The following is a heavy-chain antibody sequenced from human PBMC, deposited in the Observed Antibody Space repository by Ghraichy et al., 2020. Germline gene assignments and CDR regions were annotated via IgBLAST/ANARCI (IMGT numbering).Heavy chain of an antibody. CDR1: GFTLSSYW. V-gene: IGHV3-7*01. Sequence: GGSLRLSCAASGFTLSSYWMSWVRQAPGKGLEWVANIKQDGSEKYYVDSVKGRFTISRDNAQNSLYLQMNSLRAEDTAVYYCATSATGRGGMDVWGQGTTVTVSS. J-gene: IGHJ6*02. D-gene: IGHD6-13*01. CDR3: ATSATGRGGMDV. CDR2: IKQDGSEK.